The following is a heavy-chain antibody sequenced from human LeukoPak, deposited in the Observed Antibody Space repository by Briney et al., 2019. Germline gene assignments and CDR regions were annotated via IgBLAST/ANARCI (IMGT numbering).Heavy chain of an antibody. V-gene: IGHV7-4-1*02. J-gene: IGHJ4*02. CDR3: ARDPDMEGGYGDYVHFDY. CDR2: MNTNTGNP. Sequence: ASVKVSCKASGYTFTNYDIDWVRQAAGQGLEWMGWMNTNTGNPTYAQGFTGRFVFSLDTSVSTAYLQISSLKAEDTAVYYCARDPDMEGGYGDYVHFDYWGQGTLVTVSS. CDR1: GYTFTNYD. D-gene: IGHD4-17*01.